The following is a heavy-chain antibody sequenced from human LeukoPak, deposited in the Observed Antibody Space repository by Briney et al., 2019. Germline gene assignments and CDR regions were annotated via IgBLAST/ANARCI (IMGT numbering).Heavy chain of an antibody. CDR3: AAAPRGYCSGGSCYWNNWFDP. CDR2: IIPIFGIA. CDR1: GGTFSSYA. Sequence: SVKVSCKASGGTFSSYAISWVRQAPGQGLEWMGRIIPIFGIANYAQKFQGRVTITADKSTSTAYMELSSLRSEDTAVYYCAAAPRGYCSGGSCYWNNWFDPWGQGTLVTVSS. J-gene: IGHJ5*02. V-gene: IGHV1-69*04. D-gene: IGHD2-15*01.